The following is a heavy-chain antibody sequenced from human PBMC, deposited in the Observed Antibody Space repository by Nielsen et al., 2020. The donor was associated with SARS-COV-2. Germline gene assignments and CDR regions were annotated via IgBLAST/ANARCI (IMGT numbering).Heavy chain of an antibody. J-gene: IGHJ6*02. CDR2: IKSKTDGGTT. CDR1: GFTFSNAW. Sequence: ESLKISCAASGFTFSNAWMSWVRQAPGKGLEWVGRIKSKTDGGTTDYAAPVKGRFTISRDDSKNTLYLQMNSLKTEDTAVYYCTTEGLRFLACMDVWGQGTTVTVSS. V-gene: IGHV3-15*01. D-gene: IGHD3-3*01. CDR3: TTEGLRFLACMDV.